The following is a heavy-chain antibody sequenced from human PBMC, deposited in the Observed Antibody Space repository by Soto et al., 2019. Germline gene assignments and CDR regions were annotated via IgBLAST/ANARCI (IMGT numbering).Heavy chain of an antibody. CDR2: INPSGGST. CDR1: GYTFTSYY. CDR3: ARDHSPLRAPDYYYYYGMDV. J-gene: IGHJ6*02. D-gene: IGHD2-21*01. V-gene: IGHV1-46*01. Sequence: ASVKVSCKASGYTFTSYYMHWVRQAPGQGLEWMGIINPSGGSTSYAQKFQGRVSMTRDTSTSTVYMELSSLRSEDTAVYYCARDHSPLRAPDYYYYYGMDVWGQGTTVTVSS.